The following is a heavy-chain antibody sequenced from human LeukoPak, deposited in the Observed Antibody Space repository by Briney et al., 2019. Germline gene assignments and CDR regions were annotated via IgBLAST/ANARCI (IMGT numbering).Heavy chain of an antibody. CDR1: GGTFSSYA. Sequence: SVKVSCKASGGTFSSYAISWVRQAPGQGLEWMGGIIPIFGTANYAQKFQGRVTITADGSTSTAYMELSSLRSEDTAVYYCAREKIVVVPAAIYYYGMDVWGQGTTVTVSS. D-gene: IGHD2-2*01. V-gene: IGHV1-69*13. CDR2: IIPIFGTA. J-gene: IGHJ6*02. CDR3: AREKIVVVPAAIYYYGMDV.